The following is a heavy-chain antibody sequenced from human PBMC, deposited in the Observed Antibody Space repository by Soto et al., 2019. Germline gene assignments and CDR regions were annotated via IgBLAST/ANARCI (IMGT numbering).Heavy chain of an antibody. D-gene: IGHD4-17*01. CDR2: ISTYNGNT. CDR1: GYTFTNYG. CDR3: ARTTVTASYYYMDV. J-gene: IGHJ6*03. Sequence: ASVTVSCTASGYTFTNYGFTWVRQAPGQGLEWLGWISTYNGNTKYAQKVQGRLTMTTDTSTSTANMELTSLRSDDTALYYCARTTVTASYYYMDVWGKGSTVTVSS. V-gene: IGHV1-18*01.